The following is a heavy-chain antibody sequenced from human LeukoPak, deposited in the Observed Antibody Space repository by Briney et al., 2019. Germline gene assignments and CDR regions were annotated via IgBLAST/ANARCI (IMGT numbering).Heavy chain of an antibody. CDR3: ARTDCSSTSCYISFDY. CDR2: IYYSGST. Sequence: PSETLSLTCTVSGGSISSGDYYWSWIRQPPGKGLEWIGYIYYSGSTYYNPSLKSRVTISVDTSENQFSLKLSSVTAADTAVYYCARTDCSSTSCYISFDYWGQGTLVTVSS. CDR1: GGSISSGDYY. D-gene: IGHD2-2*02. V-gene: IGHV4-30-4*08. J-gene: IGHJ4*02.